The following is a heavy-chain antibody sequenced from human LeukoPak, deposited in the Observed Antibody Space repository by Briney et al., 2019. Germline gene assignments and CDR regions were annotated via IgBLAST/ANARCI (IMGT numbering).Heavy chain of an antibody. V-gene: IGHV1-46*01. D-gene: IGHD1-26*01. Sequence: ASVKVSCKASGYTFTSYYMHRVRQAPGQGLEWMGIINPSGGSRNYAQKFQGRVTMTRDTSTSTVYMELSSLRSEDTAVYYCAREVGATDYYYMDVWGKGTTVTVSS. CDR2: INPSGGSR. CDR3: AREVGATDYYYMDV. J-gene: IGHJ6*03. CDR1: GYTFTSYY.